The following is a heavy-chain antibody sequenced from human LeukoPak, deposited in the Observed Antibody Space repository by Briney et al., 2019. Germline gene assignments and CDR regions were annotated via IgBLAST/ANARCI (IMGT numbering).Heavy chain of an antibody. V-gene: IGHV4-39*01. Sequence: SETLSLTCTVSGGSISSSSYYWGWIRQPPGKGLEWIGSIYYSGSTYYNPSLKSRVTISVDTSKNQFSLKLSSVTAADTAVYYCARHDSSGWSLRNYFDYWGQGTLATVSS. J-gene: IGHJ4*02. CDR1: GGSISSSSYY. D-gene: IGHD6-19*01. CDR3: ARHDSSGWSLRNYFDY. CDR2: IYYSGST.